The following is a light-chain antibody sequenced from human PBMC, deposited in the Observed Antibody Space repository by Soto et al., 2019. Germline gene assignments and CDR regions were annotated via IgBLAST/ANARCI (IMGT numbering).Light chain of an antibody. J-gene: IGKJ2*01. CDR1: QSVSDN. CDR2: GAS. CDR3: QQSNNWPYT. Sequence: EVVMTQSPATLSVSQGERVTLSCRASQSVSDNLAWYQQKPGQAPRLLIYGASTRATTIPARFSGSGSGTEFTLTISSLQSEDFAVYYCQQSNNWPYTFGQGTKLDIK. V-gene: IGKV3-15*01.